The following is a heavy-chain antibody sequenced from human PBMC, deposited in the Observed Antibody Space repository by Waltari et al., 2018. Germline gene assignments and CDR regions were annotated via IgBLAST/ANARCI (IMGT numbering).Heavy chain of an antibody. CDR1: GFTFSSYA. D-gene: IGHD5-18*01. J-gene: IGHJ4*02. CDR2: SRGSGGNK. V-gene: IGHV3-23*01. CDR3: AKGDTGRSAPSDY. Sequence: EVQLLESGGGLVEPGGSLGLSCAASGFTFSSYAMSWVRQAAGKGLGVVSSSRGSGGNKYYADAVKGRFTISRDNRKKTIDRQRNRLRAEDTAVYFCAKGDTGRSAPSDYWGQGTLVTVSS.